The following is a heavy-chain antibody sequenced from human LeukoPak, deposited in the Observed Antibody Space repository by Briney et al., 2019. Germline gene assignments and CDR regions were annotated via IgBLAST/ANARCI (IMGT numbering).Heavy chain of an antibody. J-gene: IGHJ4*02. CDR1: GFTFSNYD. CDR3: ASAKAYTSFFDY. D-gene: IGHD2-21*01. CDR2: IWYDGSNK. V-gene: IGHV3-33*01. Sequence: PGRSLRLSCEASGFTFSNYDMHWVRQAPGKGLEWAAVIWYDGSNKYYADSVKGRFTISRDNSKNTVYLQMNSLRVEDTAVYYCASAKAYTSFFDYWGQGSLVTVSS.